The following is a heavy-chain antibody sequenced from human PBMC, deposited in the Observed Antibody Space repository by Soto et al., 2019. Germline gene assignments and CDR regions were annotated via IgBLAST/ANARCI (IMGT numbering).Heavy chain of an antibody. CDR3: ARDLSRDFWSGRNPIRGYMDV. CDR2: INAGNGNT. D-gene: IGHD3-3*01. V-gene: IGHV1-3*01. J-gene: IGHJ6*03. Sequence: ASVKVSCKASGYTFTSYAMHWVRQAPGQRLEWMGWINAGNGNTKYSQKFQGRVTITRDTSASTAYMELSSLRSEDTAVYYCARDLSRDFWSGRNPIRGYMDVWGKGTTVTVSS. CDR1: GYTFTSYA.